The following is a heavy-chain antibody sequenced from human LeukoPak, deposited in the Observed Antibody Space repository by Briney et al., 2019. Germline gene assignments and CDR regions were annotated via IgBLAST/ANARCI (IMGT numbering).Heavy chain of an antibody. CDR1: GYSFTSYW. V-gene: IGHV5-51*01. J-gene: IGHJ6*02. CDR2: NYPGDSDT. CDR3: TRSYYYAMDV. Sequence: GGSLKISCKGSGYSFTSYWIGWVRQMPGKGLEWMGINYPGDSDTTYSPSFQGQVTISADKSISTAYLQWSSLKASDTAMYYCTRSYYYAMDVWGQGITVTVSS.